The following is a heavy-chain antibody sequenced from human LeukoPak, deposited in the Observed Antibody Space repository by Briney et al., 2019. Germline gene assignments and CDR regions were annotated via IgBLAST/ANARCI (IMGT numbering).Heavy chain of an antibody. CDR2: IFGDGPGL. Sequence: PGGSLRLSCEASGFSFSASIMNWVRQAPGKGLGWVSSIFGDGPGLYYADSVKGRFTISRDNGKNSVYLEMNSLRDDDTAVYYCTREGGSTDAGFWGQGTLVTVSS. CDR3: TREGGSTDAGF. J-gene: IGHJ4*02. D-gene: IGHD5/OR15-5a*01. CDR1: GFSFSASI. V-gene: IGHV3-21*06.